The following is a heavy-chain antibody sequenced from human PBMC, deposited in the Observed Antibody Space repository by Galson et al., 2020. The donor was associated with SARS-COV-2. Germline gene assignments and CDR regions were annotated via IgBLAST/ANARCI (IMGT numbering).Heavy chain of an antibody. V-gene: IGHV3-30*01. J-gene: IGHJ4*02. CDR2: ISYDGSNK. D-gene: IGHD1-26*01. CDR1: GFTFSSYA. Sequence: GGSLRLSCAASGFTFSSYAMHWVRQAPGKGLEWVAAISYDGSNKYYADSVKGRFTISRDNSKNTLYLQMNSLRAEDTAVYYCARTYSGSYYSHFDYWGQGTLVTVSS. CDR3: ARTYSGSYYSHFDY.